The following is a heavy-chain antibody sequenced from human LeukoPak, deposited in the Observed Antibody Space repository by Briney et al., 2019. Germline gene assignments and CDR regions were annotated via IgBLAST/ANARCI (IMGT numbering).Heavy chain of an antibody. V-gene: IGHV1-8*03. D-gene: IGHD1-26*01. Sequence: ASVKVSCKASGYTFTGYYMHWVRQATGQGLEWMGWMNPNSGNTGYAQKFQGRVTITRNTSISTAYMELSSLRSEDTAVYYCAREGLGSGAYGGIDYWGQGTLVTVSS. CDR1: GYTFTGYY. J-gene: IGHJ4*02. CDR2: MNPNSGNT. CDR3: AREGLGSGAYGGIDY.